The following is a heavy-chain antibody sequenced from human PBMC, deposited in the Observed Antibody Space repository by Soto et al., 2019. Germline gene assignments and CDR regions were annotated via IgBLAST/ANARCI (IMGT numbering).Heavy chain of an antibody. CDR1: GGSISSSNW. Sequence: SETLSLTCAVSGGSISSSNWWSWVRQPPGKELEWIGEIYHSGSTNYNPSLKSRVTISVDKSKNQFSLKLSSVTAADTAVYYCARDLVATMDYYYCMDVWGQGTTVTVSS. D-gene: IGHD5-12*01. J-gene: IGHJ6*02. CDR2: IYHSGST. CDR3: ARDLVATMDYYYCMDV. V-gene: IGHV4-4*02.